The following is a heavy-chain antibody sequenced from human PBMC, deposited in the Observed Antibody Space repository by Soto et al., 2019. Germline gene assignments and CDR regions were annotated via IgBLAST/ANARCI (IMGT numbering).Heavy chain of an antibody. Sequence: QAQLVQSGAEVKKPGASVKVSCEASGYTFTSYYMHWVRQAPGQGLEWMGWINPNSGDTKYEQKFRGRVTMTRDTSITTAYMEVKMLTSDDTAVYYCARQLAYCGGDCFTEPVDYWGQGTLVTVSS. CDR1: GYTFTSYY. CDR2: INPNSGDT. D-gene: IGHD2-21*02. CDR3: ARQLAYCGGDCFTEPVDY. J-gene: IGHJ4*02. V-gene: IGHV1-2*02.